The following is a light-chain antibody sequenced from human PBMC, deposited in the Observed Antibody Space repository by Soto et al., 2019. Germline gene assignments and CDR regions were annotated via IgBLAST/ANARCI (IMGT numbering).Light chain of an antibody. V-gene: IGLV1-40*01. Sequence: QSVLTQPPSVSGAPGQRVTISCTGSSSNIGAGHDVHWYQLLPGTAPKLLIPGDSNRPSGVPDRFSGSKSGTSASLAITGLQAEDEADYYCMSYTGSTTTHWVLGGGTKVTVL. CDR3: MSYTGSTTTHWV. J-gene: IGLJ3*02. CDR2: GDS. CDR1: SSNIGAGHD.